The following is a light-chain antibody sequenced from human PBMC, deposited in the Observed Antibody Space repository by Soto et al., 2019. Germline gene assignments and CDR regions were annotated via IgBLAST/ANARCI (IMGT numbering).Light chain of an antibody. CDR1: QSLSNY. CDR2: DAS. Sequence: TLSLSPGERATLSCGASQSLSNYLAWYQQKPGQAPRLLIYDASKRATGIPARFSGNRSGTDFILTISSLEPEDSAVYYCQQRNNWPIFGQGTRLEIK. J-gene: IGKJ5*01. CDR3: QQRNNWPI. V-gene: IGKV3-11*01.